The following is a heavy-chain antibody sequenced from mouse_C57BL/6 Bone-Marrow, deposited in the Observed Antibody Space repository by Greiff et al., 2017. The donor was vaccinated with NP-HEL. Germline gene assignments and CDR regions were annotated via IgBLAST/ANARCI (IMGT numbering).Heavy chain of an antibody. CDR1: GFSLTSYG. CDR3: ARITLLLRYAMDD. CDR2: IWSGGST. D-gene: IGHD1-1*01. V-gene: IGHV2-2*01. Sequence: VMLVESGPGLVQPSQSLSITCTVSGFSLTSYGVHWVRQSPGKGLEWLGVIWSGGSTDYNAAFISRLSISKDNSKSQVFFKMNSLQADDTAIYYCARITLLLRYAMDDWGQGTSVTVSS. J-gene: IGHJ4*01.